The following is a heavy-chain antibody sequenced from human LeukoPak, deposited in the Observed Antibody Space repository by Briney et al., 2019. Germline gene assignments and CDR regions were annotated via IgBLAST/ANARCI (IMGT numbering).Heavy chain of an antibody. CDR1: GFTFSNSA. J-gene: IGHJ4*01. CDR3: AKGIYGSGWSYFDY. Sequence: SGGSLRLSCAASGFTFSNSAMSWVRQAPGKGLEWVSTISGSGITTYYADSVKGRFTISRDNSKNTLYLQMNSLRAEDTAVYYCAKGIYGSGWSYFDYWGHGTLVTVSS. D-gene: IGHD6-19*01. CDR2: ISGSGITT. V-gene: IGHV3-23*01.